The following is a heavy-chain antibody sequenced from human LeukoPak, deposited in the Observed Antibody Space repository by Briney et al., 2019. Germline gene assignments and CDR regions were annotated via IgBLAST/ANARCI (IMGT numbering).Heavy chain of an antibody. Sequence: ASVKVSCKASGYTFTSYYMHWVRQAPGQGLEWMGMINPSGGSTSYAQKFQGRVTMIRDMSTSTVYMELSSLRSEDTAVYYCARDSNRLYDSSGYHWFDPWGQGTLVTVSS. V-gene: IGHV1-46*01. CDR3: ARDSNRLYDSSGYHWFDP. CDR1: GYTFTSYY. J-gene: IGHJ5*02. CDR2: INPSGGST. D-gene: IGHD3-22*01.